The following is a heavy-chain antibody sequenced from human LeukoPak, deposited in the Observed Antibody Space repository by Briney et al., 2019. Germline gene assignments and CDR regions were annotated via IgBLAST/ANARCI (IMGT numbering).Heavy chain of an antibody. D-gene: IGHD3-22*01. Sequence: PSETLSLTCTVSGGSISSYYWRWIRQPPGKGLEWIGYIYYSGSTNYNPSLKSRVTISVDTSKNQFSLKLSSVTAADTAVYYCARGYYYDSSGYYYGMDVWGQGTTVTVSS. CDR1: GGSISSYY. CDR2: IYYSGST. CDR3: ARGYYYDSSGYYYGMDV. J-gene: IGHJ6*02. V-gene: IGHV4-59*08.